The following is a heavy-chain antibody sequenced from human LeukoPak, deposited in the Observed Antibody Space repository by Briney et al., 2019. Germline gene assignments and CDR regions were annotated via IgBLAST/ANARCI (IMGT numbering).Heavy chain of an antibody. CDR2: IYYSGPS. CDR1: GGSISTSTYY. V-gene: IGHV4-39*01. D-gene: IGHD3-22*01. Sequence: SGTLSLTCTVSGGSISTSTYYWDWIRQPPGKGLEWIGIIYYSGPSYNNPSLKTRVTISVDPSKNQFSLKLTSVTAADTALYFCARSDSSGYPYAFEIWGQGTMVTV. CDR3: ARSDSSGYPYAFEI. J-gene: IGHJ3*02.